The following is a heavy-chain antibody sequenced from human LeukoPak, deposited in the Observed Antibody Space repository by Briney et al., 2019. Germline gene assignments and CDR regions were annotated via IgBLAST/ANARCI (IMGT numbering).Heavy chain of an antibody. Sequence: QTGGSLRLSCAASGFTVSSNEMRWVRQAPGKGLEWVSFISGGGTYCADSRKGRFTISRDNSKNTLHLQMHSLRAEDTAVYYCKRGLVLKNIAVSSSCRCYCDYWGQGTLVTVSS. V-gene: IGHV3-38-3*01. J-gene: IGHJ4*02. CDR3: KRGLVLKNIAVSSSCRCYCDY. CDR1: GFTVSSNE. D-gene: IGHD2-2*01. CDR2: ISGGGT.